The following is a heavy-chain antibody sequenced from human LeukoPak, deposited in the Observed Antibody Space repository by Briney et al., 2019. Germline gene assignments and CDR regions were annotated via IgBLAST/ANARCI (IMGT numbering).Heavy chain of an antibody. V-gene: IGHV4-39*07. CDR3: ARDRGQWLVDY. Sequence: SETLSLTCTVSGGSISSSTGYYWGWIRQPPGKGLEWIGSIDYSGTTYYNPSLKSRVTISLDTSKNQYSLKLSSVTAADAALYYCARDRGQWLVDYWGQGTLVTVSS. D-gene: IGHD6-19*01. CDR1: GGSISSSTGYY. CDR2: IDYSGTT. J-gene: IGHJ4*02.